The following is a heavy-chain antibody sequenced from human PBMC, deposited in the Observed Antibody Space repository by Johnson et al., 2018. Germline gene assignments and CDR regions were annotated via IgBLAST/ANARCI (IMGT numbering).Heavy chain of an antibody. D-gene: IGHD3-22*01. Sequence: VQLVESGGGLVQPGGSLRLSCAASGFTFSSYDMHWVRQDTGKGLEWVSAIGTAGDTYYPGSVKGRFTISRENAKNSLYLQMNSLRAGDTAGYYWARGGGGSGYYHDAFDIWGQGTMVTVSS. J-gene: IGHJ3*02. CDR1: GFTFSSYD. CDR3: ARGGGGSGYYHDAFDI. CDR2: IGTAGDT. V-gene: IGHV3-13*01.